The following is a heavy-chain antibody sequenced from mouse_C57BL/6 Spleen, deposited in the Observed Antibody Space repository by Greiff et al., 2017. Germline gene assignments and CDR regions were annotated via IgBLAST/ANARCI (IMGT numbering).Heavy chain of an antibody. V-gene: IGHV1-64*01. CDR2: IHPNSGST. Sequence: VQLQQPGAELVKPGASVKLSGKASGYTFTSYWMHWVKQRPGQGLEWIGMIHPNSGSTNYNEKFKSKATLTVDKSSSTAYMQLSSLTSEDSAVYYCAREGSTMITTGFDYWGQGTTLTVSS. CDR3: AREGSTMITTGFDY. D-gene: IGHD2-4*01. CDR1: GYTFTSYW. J-gene: IGHJ2*01.